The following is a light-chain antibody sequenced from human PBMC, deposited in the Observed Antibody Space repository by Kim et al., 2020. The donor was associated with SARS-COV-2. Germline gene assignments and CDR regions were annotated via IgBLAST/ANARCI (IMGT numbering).Light chain of an antibody. CDR2: EVS. Sequence: QSALTQPASVSGSPGQSITISCTGTSSDVGSYNLVSWYQQHPGKAPKLIISEVSKRPSGVSYRFSGSKSGNTASLTISGLQAEDEADYHCCSYAGGYENVFGTGTKVTVL. V-gene: IGLV2-23*02. J-gene: IGLJ1*01. CDR1: SSDVGSYNL. CDR3: CSYAGGYENV.